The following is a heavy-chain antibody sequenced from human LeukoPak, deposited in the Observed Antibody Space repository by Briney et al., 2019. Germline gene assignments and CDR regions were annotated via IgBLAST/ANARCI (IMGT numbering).Heavy chain of an antibody. Sequence: SETLSLTCTVSDDSVSSHYWNWIRQPPGKGLEFIGWVHYSGDTDYNPSLKSRVTISLDTSDNQFALKVKSVTAADTAVYYCARASAVAQAGGYSYHPLDVWGQGTTVTVSS. CDR1: DDSVSSHY. V-gene: IGHV4-59*08. CDR3: ARASAVAQAGGYSYHPLDV. J-gene: IGHJ6*02. D-gene: IGHD5-18*01. CDR2: VHYSGDT.